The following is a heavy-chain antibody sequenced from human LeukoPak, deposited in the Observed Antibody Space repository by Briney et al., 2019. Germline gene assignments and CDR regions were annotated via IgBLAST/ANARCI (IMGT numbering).Heavy chain of an antibody. J-gene: IGHJ4*02. CDR1: EFSVGSNY. V-gene: IGHV3-53*05. D-gene: IGHD3-22*01. CDR2: IYSGGST. Sequence: PGGSLRLSCAASEFSVGSNYMTWVRQAPGKGLEWVSLIYSGGSTYYADSVKGRFTISRDNSKNTLYLQMNSLRSEDTAVYYCARAPISGYPQVYFDYWGQGTLVTVSS. CDR3: ARAPISGYPQVYFDY.